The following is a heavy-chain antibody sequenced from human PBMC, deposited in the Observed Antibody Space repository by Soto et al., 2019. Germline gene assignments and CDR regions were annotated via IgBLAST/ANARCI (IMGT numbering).Heavy chain of an antibody. V-gene: IGHV1-2*02. CDR1: GYTFTGYY. J-gene: IGHJ3*02. D-gene: IGHD2-15*01. CDR2: INPNSGGT. Sequence: ASVKVSCKASGYTFTGYYMHWVRQAPGQGLEWMGWINPNSGGTNYAQKFQGRVTMTRDTSISTAYMELSRLRSDDTAVYYCARGWGYCSGGSCPADIRGQGTMVTVSS. CDR3: ARGWGYCSGGSCPADI.